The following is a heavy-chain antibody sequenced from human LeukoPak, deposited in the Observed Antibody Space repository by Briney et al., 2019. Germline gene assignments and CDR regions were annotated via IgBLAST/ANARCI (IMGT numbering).Heavy chain of an antibody. CDR3: AALTTVTTWVGAFDI. D-gene: IGHD4-11*01. CDR2: IYHSGST. V-gene: IGHV4-30-2*01. Sequence: SQTLSLTCTVSGGSISSGGYYWSWIRQPPGKGLEWIGYIYHSGSTYYNPSLKSRVTISVDRSKNQFSLKLSSVTAADTAVYYCAALTTVTTWVGAFDIWGQGTMVTVSS. CDR1: GGSISSGGYY. J-gene: IGHJ3*02.